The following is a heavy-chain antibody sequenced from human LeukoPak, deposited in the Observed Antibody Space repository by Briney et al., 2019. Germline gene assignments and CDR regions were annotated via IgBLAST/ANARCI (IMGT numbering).Heavy chain of an antibody. CDR3: ARVRGGYYSDF. V-gene: IGHV3-74*01. Sequence: GGSPRLSCAASGFIFSSYWMHWVRQAPGKGLVWVSRINSDGSDTTYADSVKGRFTISRDNAQNTLYLRMNSLRAEDTAVYYCARVRGGYYSDFWGQGTLVTVSS. CDR2: INSDGSDT. J-gene: IGHJ4*02. D-gene: IGHD3-22*01. CDR1: GFIFSSYW.